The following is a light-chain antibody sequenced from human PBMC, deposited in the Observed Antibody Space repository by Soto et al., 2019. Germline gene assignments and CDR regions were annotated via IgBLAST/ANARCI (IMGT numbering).Light chain of an antibody. CDR2: DTS. Sequence: EVVMTQSPATLSVSPGEGVTLSCRASQGIGDTLAWYQHKPGQTPRLLIYDTSTRATGVPARFSGSRSGPEFTLSMSRLEPEDFAVYYCQQYGGSTRTLAQGTKVDIK. CDR1: QGIGDT. J-gene: IGKJ1*01. CDR3: QQYGGSTRT. V-gene: IGKV3-15*01.